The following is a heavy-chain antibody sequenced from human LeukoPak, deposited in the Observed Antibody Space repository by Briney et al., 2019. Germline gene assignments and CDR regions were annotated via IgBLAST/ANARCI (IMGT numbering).Heavy chain of an antibody. V-gene: IGHV1-46*01. J-gene: IGHJ3*01. CDR3: ARDLNYYDSSGLF. CDR2: INPSGGST. D-gene: IGHD3-22*01. CDR1: GYTFTSYY. Sequence: ASVKVSCKASGYTFTSYYMHWVRQAPGQGLEWMGIINPSGGSTSYAQKFQGRVTMTRDMSTSTVYMELRSLRSDDTAVYYCARDLNYYDSSGLFWGQGTMVTVSS.